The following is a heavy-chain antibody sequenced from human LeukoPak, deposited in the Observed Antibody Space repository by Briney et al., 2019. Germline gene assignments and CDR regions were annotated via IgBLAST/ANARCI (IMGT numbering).Heavy chain of an antibody. J-gene: IGHJ4*02. Sequence: ASVKVSCKASGYTFTSSALNWVRQAPGQGLEWMGWINTNTGNPTYAQGFTGRFVFSLGTSVSTAYLHISSLKAEDTAVYYCATDLKKGDSGCFDYWGQGTLVTVSS. CDR3: ATDLKKGDSGCFDY. D-gene: IGHD6-19*01. CDR2: INTNTGNP. CDR1: GYTFTSSA. V-gene: IGHV7-4-1*02.